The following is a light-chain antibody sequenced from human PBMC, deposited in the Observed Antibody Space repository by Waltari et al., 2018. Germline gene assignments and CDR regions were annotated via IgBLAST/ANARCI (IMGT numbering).Light chain of an antibody. CDR2: EVR. CDR1: DSDVGAYDF. CDR3: SAYTTSSAPGV. Sequence: QSALTQPASVSGSPGQSITISCSGTDSDVGAYDFVSWYQQHPGKAPLLIIYEVRNRPSGMSNRFSASKSGNTASLTISGLQAEDEADYYCSAYTTSSAPGVFGTGTRVTVL. V-gene: IGLV2-14*01. J-gene: IGLJ1*01.